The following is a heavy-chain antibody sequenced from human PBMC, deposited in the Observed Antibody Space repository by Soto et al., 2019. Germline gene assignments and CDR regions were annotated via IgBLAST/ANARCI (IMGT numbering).Heavy chain of an antibody. D-gene: IGHD5-12*01. CDR3: ARASPIRGFFGLDV. CDR1: GGSFSNYY. CDR2: VFSSGYT. Sequence: QVHLQQWGAGLLKPSETLSLTCAVYGGSFSNYYWTWIRQPPGKGLEWIGQVFSSGYTNYSPSLQNRITISIDTSKNQFSLRLTSVTAADTAVYFCARASPIRGFFGLDVWGQG. V-gene: IGHV4-34*02. J-gene: IGHJ6*02.